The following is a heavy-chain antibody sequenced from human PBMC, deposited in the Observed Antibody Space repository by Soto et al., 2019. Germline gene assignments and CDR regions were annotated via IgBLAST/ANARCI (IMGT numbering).Heavy chain of an antibody. J-gene: IGHJ5*02. CDR3: ARESGDWPLNWFDP. CDR1: GFNFTNHW. V-gene: IGHV3-74*01. Sequence: LRLSFAASGFNFTNHWMHWVRQAPGKGLVWVSRITSDGKSKAYAESVKGRFAISRDNAKNTVYLQMNGLTVEDMAVYYCARESGDWPLNWFDPWGQGTLVTVSS. D-gene: IGHD2-21*02. CDR2: ITSDGKSK.